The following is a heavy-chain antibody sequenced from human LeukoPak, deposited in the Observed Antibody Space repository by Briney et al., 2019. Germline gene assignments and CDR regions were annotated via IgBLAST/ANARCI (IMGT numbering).Heavy chain of an antibody. CDR1: GGSISSSNW. D-gene: IGHD5-18*01. CDR2: IYHSGST. J-gene: IGHJ6*02. V-gene: IGHV4-4*02. CDR3: ARHLGGYSYNYYYGMDV. Sequence: SETLSLTCAVSGGSISSSNWWSWVRQPPGKGLEWIGEIYHSGSTNYNPSLKSRVTISVDKSKNQFSLKLSSVTAADTAVYYCARHLGGYSYNYYYGMDVWGQGTTVTVSS.